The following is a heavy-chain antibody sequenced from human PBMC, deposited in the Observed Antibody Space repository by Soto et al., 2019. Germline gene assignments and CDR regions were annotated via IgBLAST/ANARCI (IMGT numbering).Heavy chain of an antibody. Sequence: PGESLKISCKGSGYSFTSYWISLVRQMPGKGLEWMGRIDPSDSYTNYSPSFQGHVTISADKSISTAYLQWSSLQASDTAMYYGARQGQYSSSSPGDSFDPWGQGTLVTVSS. CDR3: ARQGQYSSSSPGDSFDP. D-gene: IGHD6-6*01. J-gene: IGHJ5*02. V-gene: IGHV5-10-1*01. CDR1: GYSFTSYW. CDR2: IDPSDSYT.